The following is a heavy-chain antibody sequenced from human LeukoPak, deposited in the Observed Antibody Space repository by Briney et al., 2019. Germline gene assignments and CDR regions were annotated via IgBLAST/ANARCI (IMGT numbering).Heavy chain of an antibody. Sequence: GGTLRLSCAVSGFTFSTFAMIWVRQPPGKGLEWVSSIFPSGGEIHYADSVGGRFTISRDNSKSTLSLQMNSLRAEDTAIYYCATYRQVLLPFESWGQGTLVTVSS. D-gene: IGHD2-8*02. CDR1: GFTFSTFA. J-gene: IGHJ4*02. CDR2: IFPSGGEI. CDR3: ATYRQVLLPFES. V-gene: IGHV3-23*01.